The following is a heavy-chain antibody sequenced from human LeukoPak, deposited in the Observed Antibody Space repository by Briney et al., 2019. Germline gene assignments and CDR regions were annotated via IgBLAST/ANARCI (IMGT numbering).Heavy chain of an antibody. V-gene: IGHV4-34*01. CDR3: TRMTTGHDY. Sequence: SETLSLTCAVSGVSFNDYYWSWVRQTPGKGLEWIGEINHSGYTNDSPSLKSRVTLSIDTSRKQSSLNQRSVTVAGTGIYYCTRMTTGHDYWGQGTLVTVSS. CDR1: GVSFNDYY. J-gene: IGHJ4*02. CDR2: INHSGYT. D-gene: IGHD4-17*01.